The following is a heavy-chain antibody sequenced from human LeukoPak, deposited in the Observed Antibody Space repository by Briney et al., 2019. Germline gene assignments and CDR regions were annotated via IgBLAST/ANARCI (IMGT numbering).Heavy chain of an antibody. CDR2: ISSSSSYI. D-gene: IGHD4-17*01. J-gene: IGHJ4*02. CDR1: GFTFSSYS. V-gene: IGHV3-21*01. CDR3: ARAPDGDYDY. Sequence: GGSLRLSCAASGFTFSSYSMNWVRQAPGEGLEWVSSISSSSSYIYYADSVKGRFTISRDNAKNSLYLQMNSLRAEDTAVYYCARAPDGDYDYWGQGTLVTVSS.